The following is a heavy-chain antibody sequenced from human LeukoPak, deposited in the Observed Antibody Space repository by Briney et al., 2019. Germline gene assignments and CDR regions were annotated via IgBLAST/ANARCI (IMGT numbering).Heavy chain of an antibody. CDR2: IWYDGSNK. J-gene: IGHJ4*02. Sequence: GGSLRLSCAASGFTFSSYGMHWVRQAPGKGLEWVAGIWYDGSNKYYADSVKGRFTISRDNSKNTLYLQMNSLRAEDTAVYYCARALDGYNSALDYWGQGTLVTVSS. CDR3: ARALDGYNSALDY. CDR1: GFTFSSYG. D-gene: IGHD5-24*01. V-gene: IGHV3-33*01.